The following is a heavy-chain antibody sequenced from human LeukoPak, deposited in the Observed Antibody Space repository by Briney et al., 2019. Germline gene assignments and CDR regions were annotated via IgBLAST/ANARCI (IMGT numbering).Heavy chain of an antibody. CDR2: ISSSSSYI. Sequence: GGSVRLSCAASGFTFSSYSMNWVRQAPGEGLEWVSSISSSSSYIYYADSVKGRFTISRDNAKNSLYLQMNSLRAEDTAVYYCARESRYGSGSLNWFDPWDQGTLVSVSS. CDR1: GFTFSSYS. CDR3: ARESRYGSGSLNWFDP. V-gene: IGHV3-21*01. D-gene: IGHD3-10*01. J-gene: IGHJ5*02.